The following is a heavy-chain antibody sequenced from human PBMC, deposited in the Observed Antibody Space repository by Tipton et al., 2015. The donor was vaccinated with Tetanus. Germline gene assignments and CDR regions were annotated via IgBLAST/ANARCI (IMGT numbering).Heavy chain of an antibody. CDR1: GGAFRRENFY. V-gene: IGHV4-61*02. Sequence: TLSLTCSVSGGAFRRENFYWSWIRQPAGKRLEWIGRIYGSGATIYNPSLRTRVTMSMATSRNQFSLQLTSVTAADTAVYYCARVLRFSAAGGWADAFDLWGLGTLVTVSS. CDR2: IYGSGAT. CDR3: ARVLRFSAAGGWADAFDL. J-gene: IGHJ3*01. D-gene: IGHD2-8*02.